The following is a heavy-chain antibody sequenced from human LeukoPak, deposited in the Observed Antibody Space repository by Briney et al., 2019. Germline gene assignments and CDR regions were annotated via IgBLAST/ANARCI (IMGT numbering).Heavy chain of an antibody. V-gene: IGHV3-53*01. CDR1: GFTFSSNY. J-gene: IGHJ3*02. CDR2: IYSGGST. Sequence: GGSLRLSCAAPGFTFSSNYMSWVRQAPGKGLEWVSVIYSGGSTYYADSVKGRFTISRDNSKNTLYLQMNSLRAEDTAVYYCASPHRGSTAVEGRAFDIWGQGTMVTVSS. CDR3: ASPHRGSTAVEGRAFDI. D-gene: IGHD4-23*01.